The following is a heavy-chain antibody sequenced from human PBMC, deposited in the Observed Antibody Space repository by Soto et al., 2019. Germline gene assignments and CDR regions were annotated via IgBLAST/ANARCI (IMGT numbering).Heavy chain of an antibody. CDR1: GFTFSDYY. Sequence: QVQLVESGGGLVKPGGSLRLSCAASGFTFSDYYMSWIRQAPGKGLEWVSYISSSSSYTNYADSVKGRFTISRDNAKNSLYMQMNSLRAEDTAVYYCASAIMRMPTPPFDLWGRGTLVTVSS. CDR3: ASAIMRMPTPPFDL. CDR2: ISSSSSYT. D-gene: IGHD3-16*01. V-gene: IGHV3-11*06. J-gene: IGHJ2*01.